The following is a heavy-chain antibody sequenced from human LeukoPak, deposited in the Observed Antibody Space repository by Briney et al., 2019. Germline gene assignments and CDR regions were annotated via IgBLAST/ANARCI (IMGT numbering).Heavy chain of an antibody. J-gene: IGHJ5*02. CDR3: ARETCSSTSCYSAPENWFDP. CDR1: GGTFSSYA. V-gene: IGHV1-69*13. D-gene: IGHD2-2*01. Sequence: GASVKVSCKASGGTFSSYAISWVRQAPGQGLEWMGGIIPIFGTANYAQEFQGRVTITADESTSTAYMELSSLRSEDTAVYYCARETCSSTSCYSAPENWFDPWGQGTLVTVSS. CDR2: IIPIFGTA.